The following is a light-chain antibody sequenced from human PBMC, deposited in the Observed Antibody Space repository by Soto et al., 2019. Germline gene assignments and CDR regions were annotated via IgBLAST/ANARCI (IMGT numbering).Light chain of an antibody. V-gene: IGKV3-20*01. J-gene: IGKJ1*01. Sequence: ETVLTQSPDTLSLSPGERVTLSCRASQSLPSNSLAWYQQKPGQAPRLLFYGASSRATGIPDRFVGSGSGTDFPLTVTRLEAEDSAVYFCHQSDDSPWTFGQGTQVEV. CDR2: GAS. CDR1: QSLPSNS. CDR3: HQSDDSPWT.